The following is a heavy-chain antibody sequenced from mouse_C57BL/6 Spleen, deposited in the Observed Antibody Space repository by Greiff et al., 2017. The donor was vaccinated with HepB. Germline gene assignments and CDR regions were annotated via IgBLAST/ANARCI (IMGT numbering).Heavy chain of an antibody. Sequence: VQLQQPGAELVKPGASVKMSCKASGYTFTSYWITWVKQRPGQGLEWIGDIYPGSGSTNYNEKFKSKATLTVDTSSSTAYMQLSSLTSEDSAVYYCARWGLGRWYYFDYWGQGTTLTVSS. CDR1: GYTFTSYW. J-gene: IGHJ2*01. V-gene: IGHV1-55*01. CDR2: IYPGSGST. CDR3: ARWGLGRWYYFDY. D-gene: IGHD2-3*01.